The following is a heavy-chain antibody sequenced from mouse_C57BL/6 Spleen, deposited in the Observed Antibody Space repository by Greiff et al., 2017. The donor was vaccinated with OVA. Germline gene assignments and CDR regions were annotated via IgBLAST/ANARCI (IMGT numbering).Heavy chain of an antibody. V-gene: IGHV1-69*01. CDR1: GYTFTSYW. Sequence: VQLQQPGAELVMPGASVKLSCKASGYTFTSYWMHWVKQRPGQGLEWIGEIDPSDSYTNYNQKFKGKSTLTVDKSSSTAYMQLSSLTSEDSAVYYCARLGDVDYWGQGTTLTVSS. CDR3: ARLGDVDY. J-gene: IGHJ2*01. D-gene: IGHD3-3*01. CDR2: IDPSDSYT.